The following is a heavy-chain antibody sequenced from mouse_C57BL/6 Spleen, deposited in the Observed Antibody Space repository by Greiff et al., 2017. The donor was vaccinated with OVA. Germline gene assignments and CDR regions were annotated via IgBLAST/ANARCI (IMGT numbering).Heavy chain of an antibody. Sequence: QVQLKQSGAELVRPGASVKLSCKASGYTFTDYYINWVKQRPGQGLEWIARIYPGSGNTYYNEKFKGKATLTAEKSSSTAYMQLSSLTSEDSAVYFCARGDGNYVYFDYWGQGTTLTVSS. D-gene: IGHD2-1*01. J-gene: IGHJ2*01. CDR2: IYPGSGNT. CDR3: ARGDGNYVYFDY. CDR1: GYTFTDYY. V-gene: IGHV1-76*01.